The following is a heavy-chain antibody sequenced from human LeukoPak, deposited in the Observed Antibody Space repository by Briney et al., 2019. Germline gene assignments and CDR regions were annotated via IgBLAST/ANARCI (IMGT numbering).Heavy chain of an antibody. CDR2: IYYSGST. D-gene: IGHD2-15*01. CDR3: ARTVPCSRGPFDI. CDR1: GGSFSGYY. V-gene: IGHV4-59*01. Sequence: SETLSLTCAVYGGSFSGYYWSWIRQPPGKGLEWIGYIYYSGSTNYNPSLKSRVTISVDTSKNQFSLKLCSVTAADTAVYYCARTVPCSRGPFDIWGQGTMVTVSS. J-gene: IGHJ3*02.